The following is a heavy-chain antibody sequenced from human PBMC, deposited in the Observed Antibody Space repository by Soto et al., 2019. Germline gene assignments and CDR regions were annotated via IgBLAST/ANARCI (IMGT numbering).Heavy chain of an antibody. D-gene: IGHD1-1*01. CDR1: GQSFSGHS. V-gene: IGHV4-34*01. Sequence: QVQLQQWGAGLVKPSETLSLSCAVYGQSFSGHSWAWIRQPPGKGLEWIGEINESGSTYYNPSLKSRVTTSTDTTKNQFSLKLSPVSAADTAAYFCARGSGIVALPGELEDVKYDYWGQGTLGNVSS. J-gene: IGHJ4*02. CDR2: INESGST. CDR3: ARGSGIVALPGELEDVKYDY.